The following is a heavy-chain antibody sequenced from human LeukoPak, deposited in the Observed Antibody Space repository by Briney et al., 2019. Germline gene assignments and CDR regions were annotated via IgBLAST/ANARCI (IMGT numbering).Heavy chain of an antibody. CDR1: RGTFSSYI. CDR3: ARDINRGGRFDY. V-gene: IGHV1-69*13. Sequence: SVKVSCKPSRGTFSSYIISWVRQTPGQGLEWMGGINPIFGTANYAQKLQGRVTITADESTSTAYMELSSLRSEDTAVYYCARDINRGGRFDYWGQGTLVTVSS. J-gene: IGHJ4*02. D-gene: IGHD2/OR15-2a*01. CDR2: INPIFGTA.